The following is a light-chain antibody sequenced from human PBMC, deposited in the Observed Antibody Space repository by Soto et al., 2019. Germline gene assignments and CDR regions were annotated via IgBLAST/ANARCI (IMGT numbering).Light chain of an antibody. J-gene: IGKJ1*01. CDR2: GAS. CDR3: QQYNNWPRT. Sequence: ELTQSRGTRSLYKGERATLSCRASQIVSSSYLAWYQQKPGQAPRLLIYGASSRATGIPDRFSGSGSGTDFTLTISRLEPEDFAVYYCQQYNNWPRTFGQRTKADIK. CDR1: QIVSSSY. V-gene: IGKV3-20*01.